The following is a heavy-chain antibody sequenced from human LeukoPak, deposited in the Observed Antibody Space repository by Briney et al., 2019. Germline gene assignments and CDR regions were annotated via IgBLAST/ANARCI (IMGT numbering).Heavy chain of an antibody. CDR2: IYYSGNT. J-gene: IGHJ4*02. CDR3: ARAPHFFDTSGSRYYFDS. Sequence: PSGTLSLTCTVSGDSIRSTTFYWGWIRQPPGKGLEWIGRIYYSGNTYYNPSLMSRVTISVDTSKNQFSLHLSSVTAADTAVYYCARAPHFFDTSGSRYYFDSWGQGALVTVSS. CDR1: GDSIRSTTFY. V-gene: IGHV4-39*07. D-gene: IGHD3-22*01.